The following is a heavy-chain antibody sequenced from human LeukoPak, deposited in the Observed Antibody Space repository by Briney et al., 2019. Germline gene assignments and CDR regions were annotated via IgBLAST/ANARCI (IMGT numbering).Heavy chain of an antibody. CDR1: GGSFSGYY. Sequence: SETLSLTCAVYGGSFSGYYWGWIRQPPGKGLEWIGSIYHSGSTYYNPSLKSRVTISVDTSKNQFSLKLSSVTAADTAVYYCARVNDGRNWFDPWGQGTLVTVSS. CDR3: ARVNDGRNWFDP. J-gene: IGHJ5*02. CDR2: IYHSGST. V-gene: IGHV4-38-2*01. D-gene: IGHD1-26*01.